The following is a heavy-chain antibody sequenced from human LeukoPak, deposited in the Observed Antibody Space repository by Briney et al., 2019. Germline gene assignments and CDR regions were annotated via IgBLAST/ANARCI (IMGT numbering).Heavy chain of an antibody. CDR1: GFTFSSYA. CDR3: ARALFIAVAVVDY. D-gene: IGHD6-19*01. J-gene: IGHJ4*02. CDR2: ISYDGSNK. Sequence: PGGSLRLSCAASGFTFSSYAMHWVRQAPGKGLEWVAVISYDGSNKYYADSVKGRFTISRDNSKNTLYLQMNSLRAEDTAVYYCARALFIAVAVVDYWGQGTLVTVSS. V-gene: IGHV3-30*04.